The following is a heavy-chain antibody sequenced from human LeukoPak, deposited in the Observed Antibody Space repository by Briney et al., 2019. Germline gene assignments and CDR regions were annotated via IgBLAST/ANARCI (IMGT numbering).Heavy chain of an antibody. CDR1: GGTFSSYA. V-gene: IGHV1-69*01. D-gene: IGHD1-1*01. CDR2: IIPIFGTA. Sequence: SVKVSCKASGGTFSSYAISWVRQAPGQGLEWMGGIIPIFGTANYAQKFQGRVTITADESTSTAHMELSSLRSEDTAVYYCVRNWNGYYYYYYMDVWGKGTTVTVSS. J-gene: IGHJ6*03. CDR3: VRNWNGYYYYYYMDV.